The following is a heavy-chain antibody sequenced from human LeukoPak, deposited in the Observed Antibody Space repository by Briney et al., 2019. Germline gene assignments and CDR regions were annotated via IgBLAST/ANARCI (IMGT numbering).Heavy chain of an antibody. CDR1: GLIFSNYW. J-gene: IGHJ4*02. CDR2: INQDASEK. Sequence: GGSLRLPCAASGLIFSNYWMGWVRQAPGKGLEWVASINQDASEKYYVDSVKGRFTISRDNAKNSLYLQINSLRVEDTAVYYCARASSGRYFAFIDYWGQGILVTVSS. CDR3: ARASSGRYFAFIDY. V-gene: IGHV3-7*01. D-gene: IGHD1-26*01.